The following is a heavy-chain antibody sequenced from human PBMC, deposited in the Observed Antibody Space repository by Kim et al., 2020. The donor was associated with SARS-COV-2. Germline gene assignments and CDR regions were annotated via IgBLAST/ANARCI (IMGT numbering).Heavy chain of an antibody. Sequence: YAGSVKCRFTISRDNSKNTLYLQMNSLRAEDTAVYYCVTAAQKRAPDGNYWGQGTLITVSS. V-gene: IGHV3-23*01. CDR3: VTAAQKRAPDGNY. J-gene: IGHJ4*02. D-gene: IGHD1-1*01.